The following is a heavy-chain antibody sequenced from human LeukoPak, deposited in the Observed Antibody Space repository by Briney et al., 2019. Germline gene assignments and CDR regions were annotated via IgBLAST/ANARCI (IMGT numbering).Heavy chain of an antibody. CDR3: AKTRYYYDSSGYSG. D-gene: IGHD3-22*01. Sequence: GGSLRLSCAASRFTFSSYAMSWVRQAPGKGLEWVSGISGSGGSTDYADSVKGRFTISRDNSKNTLYLQMSSLRAEDTAVYYCAKTRYYYDSSGYSGWGQGTLVTVSS. J-gene: IGHJ4*02. CDR1: RFTFSSYA. CDR2: ISGSGGST. V-gene: IGHV3-23*01.